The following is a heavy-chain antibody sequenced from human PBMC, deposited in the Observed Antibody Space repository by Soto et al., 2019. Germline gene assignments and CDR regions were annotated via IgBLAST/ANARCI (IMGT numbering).Heavy chain of an antibody. V-gene: IGHV3-30-3*01. CDR2: ISYDESNK. D-gene: IGHD3-22*01. J-gene: IGHJ6*02. CDR1: GFTFSSYA. Sequence: PGGSLRLSCAASGFTFSSYAMHWVCQAPGKGLEWVAVISYDESNKYYADSVKGRFTISRDNSKNTLYLQVNSLRAEDTAVYYCARDVGGGYYPPIGMDVWGQGTTVTVSS. CDR3: ARDVGGGYYPPIGMDV.